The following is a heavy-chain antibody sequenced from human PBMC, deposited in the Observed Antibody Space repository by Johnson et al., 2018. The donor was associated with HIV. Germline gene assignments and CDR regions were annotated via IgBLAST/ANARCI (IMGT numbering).Heavy chain of an antibody. J-gene: IGHJ3*02. CDR2: ISYDGSNK. CDR3: ARETVVLFGDGAFDI. Sequence: QVQLVESGGGVVQPGRSLKVSCAASGFTFSSYDMHWVRQPPGKGLEWVAVISYDGSNKYYADSVKGRFTISRDNSKNSLYLQMNSLRAEDTAVYYCARETVVLFGDGAFDIWGQGTMVTVSS. V-gene: IGHV3-30-3*01. CDR1: GFTFSSYD. D-gene: IGHD4/OR15-4a*01.